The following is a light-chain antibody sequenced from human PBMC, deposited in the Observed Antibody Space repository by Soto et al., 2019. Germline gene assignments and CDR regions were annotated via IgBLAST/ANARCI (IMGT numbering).Light chain of an antibody. J-gene: IGKJ3*01. CDR2: DAS. V-gene: IGKV1-5*01. Sequence: PMTQSPSTLSASVGDRVTITCRASQSIDTWLAWYQQKPGKAPRLLIYDASDLKSGVPARFSGSGSGTEFTLTINGLQTDDIATYYCQQYENFSPTFGPGTKVAIK. CDR3: QQYENFSPT. CDR1: QSIDTW.